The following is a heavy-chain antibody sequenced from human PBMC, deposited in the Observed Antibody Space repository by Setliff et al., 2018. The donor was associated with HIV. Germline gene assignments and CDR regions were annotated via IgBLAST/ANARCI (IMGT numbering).Heavy chain of an antibody. V-gene: IGHV4-61*02. CDR1: GDPINSGTYY. CDR3: ARESPDGLDY. D-gene: IGHD2-8*01. J-gene: IGHJ4*02. Sequence: SETLSLTCTVSGDPINSGTYYWSWIRQPAGKGLEWIGRLHLSGDTNYNPSLKSRVTMSIDTSKNQFSLKVNSVTAADTAMYFCARESPDGLDYWGQGTLVTVSS. CDR2: LHLSGDT.